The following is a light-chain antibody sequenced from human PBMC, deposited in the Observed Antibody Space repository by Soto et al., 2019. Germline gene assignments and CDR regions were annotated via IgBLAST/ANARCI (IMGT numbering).Light chain of an antibody. CDR2: GAS. Sequence: VMTQSPTTLSVSPGERATLSCRASHSVGSNLAWYQQNPGQAPRLLIYGASTRATGVPARFSGSGSATQFTLTISSLQSEDSATYYCLQDINYPWTFGQGTKVEIK. CDR3: LQDINYPWT. J-gene: IGKJ1*01. V-gene: IGKV3-15*01. CDR1: HSVGSN.